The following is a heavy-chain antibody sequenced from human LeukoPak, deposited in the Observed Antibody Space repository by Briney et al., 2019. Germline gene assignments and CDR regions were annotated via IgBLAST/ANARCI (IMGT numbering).Heavy chain of an antibody. Sequence: ASVKVSCKASGYTITNNYMHWVRQAPGQGLEWMGVINPSGTGTSYAQKFQGRITMSRDTSTSTVYMELSSLRSEDIAVYFCARSLGMGATLDYWGRGTLVTVSS. CDR2: INPSGTGT. D-gene: IGHD1-26*01. CDR3: ARSLGMGATLDY. J-gene: IGHJ4*02. V-gene: IGHV1-46*01. CDR1: GYTITNNY.